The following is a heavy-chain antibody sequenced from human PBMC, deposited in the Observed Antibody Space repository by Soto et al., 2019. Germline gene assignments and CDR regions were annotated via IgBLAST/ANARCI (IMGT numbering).Heavy chain of an antibody. D-gene: IGHD6-6*01. CDR2: IDPSDSYT. J-gene: IGHJ3*02. CDR3: ASAIAARGYDAFDI. CDR1: GYSFTSYW. V-gene: IGHV5-10-1*01. Sequence: GESLKISCKGSGYSFTSYWISWVRQMPGKGLERMGRIDPSDSYTNYSPSFQGHVTISADKSISTAYLQWSSLKASDTAMYYCASAIAARGYDAFDIWGQGTMVTVSS.